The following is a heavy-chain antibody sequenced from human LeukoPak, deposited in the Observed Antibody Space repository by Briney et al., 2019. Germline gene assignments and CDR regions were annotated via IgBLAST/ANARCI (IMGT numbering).Heavy chain of an antibody. J-gene: IGHJ4*02. V-gene: IGHV1-2*02. CDR2: INPNSGGT. CDR3: ARDPDSSSWEVGY. CDR1: GYSFTGHY. Sequence: ASVKVSCKASGYSFTGHYLQWVRQAPGQGLEWMGWINPNSGGTNYAQKFQGRVTMTRDTSISTAYLELSRLRSDDTAVYYCARDPDSSSWEVGYWGQGTLVTVSS. D-gene: IGHD6-6*01.